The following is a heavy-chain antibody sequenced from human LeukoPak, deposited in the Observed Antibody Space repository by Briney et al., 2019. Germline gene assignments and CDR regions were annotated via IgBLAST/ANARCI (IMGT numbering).Heavy chain of an antibody. Sequence: GGSLRLSCAASGFTFSSYGMHWVRQAPGKGLEWVAVISYDGSNKYYADSVKGRFTISRDNSKNTLYLQMNSLRAEDTAVYYCAKPYGSGSYKYFDYWGQGTLVTVSS. CDR1: GFTFSSYG. CDR2: ISYDGSNK. V-gene: IGHV3-30*18. D-gene: IGHD3-10*01. J-gene: IGHJ4*02. CDR3: AKPYGSGSYKYFDY.